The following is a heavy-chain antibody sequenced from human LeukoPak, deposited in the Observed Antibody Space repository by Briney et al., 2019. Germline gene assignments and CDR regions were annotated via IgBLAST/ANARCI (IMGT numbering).Heavy chain of an antibody. CDR1: GESMIGHY. D-gene: IGHD3-10*01. V-gene: IGHV4-34*01. CDR2: IHHSGGT. CDR3: ARATASGSGRAYDR. Sequence: SETLSLTCAVYGESMIGHYWTWIRQPPGKRLEWIGEIHHSGGTNSNPSLKNRVTMSIDMSKNQFSLKLNSVTAADTAVYFCARATASGSGRAYDRWAQGNLVTVSS. J-gene: IGHJ5*02.